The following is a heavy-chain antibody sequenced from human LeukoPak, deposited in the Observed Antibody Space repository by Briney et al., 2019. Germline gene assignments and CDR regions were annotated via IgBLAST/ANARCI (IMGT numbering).Heavy chain of an antibody. J-gene: IGHJ3*02. CDR1: GFTLSNYN. V-gene: IGHV3-23*01. CDR3: AKDSEWELLGADAFDI. Sequence: AGGSLRLSCAASGFTLSNYNMNCVRQAPGKGQEWVSAISGSGGSTYYADSVKGRFTISRDNSKNTLYLQMNSLRAEDTAVYYCAKDSEWELLGADAFDIWGQGTMVTVSS. D-gene: IGHD1-26*01. CDR2: ISGSGGST.